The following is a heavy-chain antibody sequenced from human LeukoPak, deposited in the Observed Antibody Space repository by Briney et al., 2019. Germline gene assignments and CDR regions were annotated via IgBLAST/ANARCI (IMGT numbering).Heavy chain of an antibody. J-gene: IGHJ4*02. V-gene: IGHV4-59*01. Sequence: SETLSLTCSVSGGSISNYYWSWIRQPPGKGLEWIGYIYYSGSTNYHPSPKSRVTLSVDMSKNQFSLRLSSVTAADTAMYYCARAPFSSYQPWGQGTLVTVSS. D-gene: IGHD1-26*01. CDR2: IYYSGST. CDR1: GGSISNYY. CDR3: ARAPFSSYQP.